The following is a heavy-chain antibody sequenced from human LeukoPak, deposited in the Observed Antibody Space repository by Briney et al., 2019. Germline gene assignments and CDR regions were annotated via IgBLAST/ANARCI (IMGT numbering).Heavy chain of an antibody. Sequence: SETLSLTCTVSGGSISSSSYYWGWIRQPPGKGLEWIGSIYYSGSTYYNPSLKSRVTISVDTSKNQFSLKLSSVTAADTAVYYCARDWAVAVRPHAFDIWGQGTMVTVSS. J-gene: IGHJ3*02. CDR1: GGSISSSSYY. D-gene: IGHD6-19*01. V-gene: IGHV4-39*07. CDR2: IYYSGST. CDR3: ARDWAVAVRPHAFDI.